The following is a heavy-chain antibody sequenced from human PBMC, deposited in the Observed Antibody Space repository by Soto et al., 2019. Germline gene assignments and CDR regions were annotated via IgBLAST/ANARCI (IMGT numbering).Heavy chain of an antibody. CDR1: GGSISSGGYY. V-gene: IGHV4-31*03. CDR2: ISYSGST. Sequence: QVQLQESGPGLVQPSQTLSLTCTVSGGSISSGGYYWSWIRQHSGTGLEWIGHISYSGSTYYNTSLKSRVTISVDTSTNQFSLIVNSVTAADTAVYYCARGVLHWGQGPLVTVSS. J-gene: IGHJ4*01. CDR3: ARGVLH.